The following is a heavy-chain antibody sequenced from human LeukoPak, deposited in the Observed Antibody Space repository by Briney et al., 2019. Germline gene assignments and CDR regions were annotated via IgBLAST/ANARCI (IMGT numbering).Heavy chain of an antibody. D-gene: IGHD5-24*01. V-gene: IGHV4-59*08. Sequence: SETLSLTCTVSGGSISSYHWIWIRQPPGKGLEWVGYIYYSGSTKYNPSLKSRVTISVDTSKNQFSLKLSSVTAADTAVYYCARGARAGYNLEPFDYWGQGTLVTVSS. CDR2: IYYSGST. CDR3: ARGARAGYNLEPFDY. CDR1: GGSISSYH. J-gene: IGHJ4*02.